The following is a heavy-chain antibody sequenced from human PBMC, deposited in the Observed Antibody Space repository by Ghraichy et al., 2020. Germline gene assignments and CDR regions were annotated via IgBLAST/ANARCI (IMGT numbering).Heavy chain of an antibody. D-gene: IGHD7-27*01. CDR3: ARDSYMGIDY. Sequence: SQTLSLTCTVSGDSMRTYYWSWIRQPPGKGLEWIGYIYYSGSTNYNPSLKSRVTISVDTSQSQFSLKLSSVTAADTAVYYCARDSYMGIDYWAQGTLVTVPP. CDR2: IYYSGST. J-gene: IGHJ4*02. V-gene: IGHV4-59*01. CDR1: GDSMRTYY.